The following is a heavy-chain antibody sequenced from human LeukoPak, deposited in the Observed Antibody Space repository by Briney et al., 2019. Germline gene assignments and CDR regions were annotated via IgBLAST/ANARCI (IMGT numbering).Heavy chain of an antibody. J-gene: IGHJ4*02. CDR3: ARLGGYYDPPGY. D-gene: IGHD3-22*01. V-gene: IGHV4-39*01. Sequence: PSETLSLTCTVSGGSISSPTYYWAWIRQPPGKGLDWIGTIHYSGSTFYNPSLKSRVTISVDTSKNQFSLKLSSVTAADTAVYYCARLGGYYDPPGYWGQGTLVTVSS. CDR1: GGSISSPTYY. CDR2: IHYSGST.